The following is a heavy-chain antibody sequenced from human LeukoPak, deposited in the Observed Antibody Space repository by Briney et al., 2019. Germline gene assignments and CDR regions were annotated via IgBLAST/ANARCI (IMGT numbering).Heavy chain of an antibody. J-gene: IGHJ6*03. V-gene: IGHV3-7*01. Sequence: GGSLRLSCAASGFTFSSYWMSWVRQAPGKGLEWVANIKQDGSEKYYVDSVKGRFTISRDNAKNSLYLQMNSLRAEDTAVYYCARDVLDSSSWYVGYYYYYVDVWGKGTTVTVSS. CDR1: GFTFSSYW. D-gene: IGHD6-13*01. CDR2: IKQDGSEK. CDR3: ARDVLDSSSWYVGYYYYYVDV.